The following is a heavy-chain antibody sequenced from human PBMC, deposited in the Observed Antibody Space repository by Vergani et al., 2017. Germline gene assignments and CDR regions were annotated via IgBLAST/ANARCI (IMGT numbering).Heavy chain of an antibody. V-gene: IGHV1-69*08. CDR2: IIPILGIA. Sequence: QVQLVQSGAEVKKPGSSVKVSCKASGGTFSSYTISWVRQAPGQGLEWMGRIIPILGIANYAQKFQGRVTITADKSTSTAYMELSSLRSEDTAVYYCAREKWLLLRSWPSGFDYWGQGTLVTVSS. CDR3: AREKWLLLRSWPSGFDY. CDR1: GGTFSSYT. D-gene: IGHD3-22*01. J-gene: IGHJ4*02.